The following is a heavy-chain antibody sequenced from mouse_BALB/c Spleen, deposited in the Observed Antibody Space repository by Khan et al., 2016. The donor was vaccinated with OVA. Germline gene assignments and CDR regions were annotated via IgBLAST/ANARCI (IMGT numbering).Heavy chain of an antibody. D-gene: IGHD1-1*01. CDR3: ARSYGSWAMDY. CDR2: ITYSGNI. Sequence: EVQLVESGPSLMKPSQTLSLTCSVTGDSITSGFWNWIRKFPGNKFEYLGYITYSGNIYYNPSLKSRISITRDTSKSQYYLQLNSVTTEDTATYYCARSYGSWAMDYWGQGTSGTVSS. J-gene: IGHJ4*01. V-gene: IGHV3-8*02. CDR1: GDSITSGF.